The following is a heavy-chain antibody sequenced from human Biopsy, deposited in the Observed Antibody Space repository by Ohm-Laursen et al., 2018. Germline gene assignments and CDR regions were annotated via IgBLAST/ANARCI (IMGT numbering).Heavy chain of an antibody. CDR1: GFTLSSHG. V-gene: IGHV3-30*03. D-gene: IGHD3-9*01. CDR2: FSYDGINK. J-gene: IGHJ4*02. CDR3: LREAATGYYRTADF. Sequence: SLRLSCSASGFTLSSHGMHWVRQAPGKGLEWVAHFSYDGINKHYADSVKGRFTISRDNSKNTLSLQMNSLRVEDTAMYYCLREAATGYYRTADFWGQGTLVTVSS.